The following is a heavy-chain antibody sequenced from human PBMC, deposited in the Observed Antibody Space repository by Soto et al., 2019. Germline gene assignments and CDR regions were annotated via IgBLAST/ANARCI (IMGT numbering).Heavy chain of an antibody. CDR3: ARSRMGVVAANDY. CDR1: GFTFSSYG. CDR2: IWYDGSNK. Sequence: GGSLRLSCAASGFTFSSYGMHWVRQAPGKGLEWVAVIWYDGSNKYYADSVKGRFTISRDNSKNTLYLQMNSLRAEDTAVYYCARSRMGVVAANDYWGQGTLVTVSS. D-gene: IGHD2-15*01. J-gene: IGHJ4*02. V-gene: IGHV3-33*01.